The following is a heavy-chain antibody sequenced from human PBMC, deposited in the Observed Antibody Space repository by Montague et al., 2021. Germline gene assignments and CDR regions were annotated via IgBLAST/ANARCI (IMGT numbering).Heavy chain of an antibody. V-gene: IGHV4-39*02. D-gene: IGHD6-19*01. J-gene: IGHJ3*01. CDR2: SGST. Sequence: SGSTYYNPSLKSRFTIPVDSSKNHFSLNLTSVTATDTAMYYCARHKDVSGWYEDAFDVWGTGKTVIVSS. CDR3: ARHKDVSGWYEDAFDV.